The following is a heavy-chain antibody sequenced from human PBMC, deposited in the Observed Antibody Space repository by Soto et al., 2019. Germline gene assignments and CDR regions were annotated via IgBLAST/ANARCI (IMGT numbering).Heavy chain of an antibody. Sequence: PGGSLRLSCAASGFTFSSYEMNWVRQAPGKGLEWVSYISSSGSTIYYADSVKGRFTISRDNAKNSLYLQMNSLRAEDTAVYYCARAGTLYYDFWSGYFNWSERLGQRSLVTGSS. CDR1: GFTFSSYE. V-gene: IGHV3-48*03. D-gene: IGHD3-3*01. CDR3: ARAGTLYYDFWSGYFNWSER. CDR2: ISSSGSTI. J-gene: IGHJ5*02.